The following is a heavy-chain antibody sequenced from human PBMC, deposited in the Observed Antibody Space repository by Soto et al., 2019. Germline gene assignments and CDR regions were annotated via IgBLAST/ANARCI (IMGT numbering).Heavy chain of an antibody. CDR2: INHSGST. D-gene: IGHD6-13*01. CDR1: GGSFSGYY. J-gene: IGHJ4*02. CDR3: ARGGIAAAGELSSYFDY. Sequence: PSETLSLTCAVYGGSFSGYYWSWIRQPPGKGLEWIGEINHSGSTNYNPSLKSRVTISVDTSKNQFSLKLSSVTAADTAVYYCARGGIAAAGELSSYFDYWGQGTLVTVSS. V-gene: IGHV4-34*01.